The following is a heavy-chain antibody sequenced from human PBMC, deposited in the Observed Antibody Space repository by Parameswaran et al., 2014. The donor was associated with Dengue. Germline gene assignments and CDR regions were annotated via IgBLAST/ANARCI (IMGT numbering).Heavy chain of an antibody. CDR2: ISAYNGNT. Sequence: SWVRQAPGQGLEWMGWISAYNGNTNYAQKLQGRVTMTTDTSTSTAYMELRSLRSDDTAVYYCARVGHVENWFDPWGQGTLVTVSS. J-gene: IGHJ5*02. CDR3: ARVGHVENWFDP. D-gene: IGHD5-24*01. V-gene: IGHV1-18*01.